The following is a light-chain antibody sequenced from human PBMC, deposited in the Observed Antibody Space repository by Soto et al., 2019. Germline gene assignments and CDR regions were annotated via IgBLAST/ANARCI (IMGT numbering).Light chain of an antibody. J-gene: IGLJ2*01. CDR1: SSDVGGYSY. Sequence: QSALTQPASVSGSPGQSITISCTGTSSDVGGYSYVSWYQQHPVKTPKLMIYEVSNRPSGVSHRFSGSKSGNTASLTISGLQTEDEADYYCSSFSAITREVFGGGTQLTVL. CDR2: EVS. CDR3: SSFSAITREV. V-gene: IGLV2-14*01.